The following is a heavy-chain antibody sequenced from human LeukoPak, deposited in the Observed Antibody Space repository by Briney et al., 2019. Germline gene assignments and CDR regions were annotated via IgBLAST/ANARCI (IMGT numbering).Heavy chain of an antibody. V-gene: IGHV2-5*01. J-gene: IGHJ4*02. Sequence: SGPTLVNPTQTLTLTCTFSGFSLSTSGVGVGWIRQPPGKALEWLALIYWNDDKRYSPSLKSRLTITKDTSKNQVVLTMTNMDPVDTATYYCAHSSGVLDTAMATGYFDYWGQGTLATVSS. D-gene: IGHD5-18*01. CDR2: IYWNDDK. CDR3: AHSSGVLDTAMATGYFDY. CDR1: GFSLSTSGVG.